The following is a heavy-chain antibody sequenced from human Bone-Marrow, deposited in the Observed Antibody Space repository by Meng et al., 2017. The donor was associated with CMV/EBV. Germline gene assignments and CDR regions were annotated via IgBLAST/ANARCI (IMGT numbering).Heavy chain of an antibody. Sequence: SVKFSCKASGGTFSSYAISWVRQAPGQGLEWMGGIIPIFGTANYAQKFQGRVTITTDESTSTAYMELSSLRSEDTAVYYCARANSSSWYGGDYYYGMDVWGQGTTVTVSS. CDR3: ARANSSSWYGGDYYYGMDV. J-gene: IGHJ6*02. D-gene: IGHD6-13*01. CDR1: GGTFSSYA. V-gene: IGHV1-69*05. CDR2: IIPIFGTA.